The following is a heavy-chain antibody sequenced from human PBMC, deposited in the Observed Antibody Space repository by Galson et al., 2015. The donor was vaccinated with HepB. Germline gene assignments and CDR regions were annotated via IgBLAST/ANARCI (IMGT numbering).Heavy chain of an antibody. CDR1: GFTVSDNY. D-gene: IGHD6-25*01. CDR3: ARDYSSAWLGY. Sequence: SLRLSCAASGFTVSDNYMSWVRQAPGEGLEWVSIIFSGGTTYYAASVKGRFTISRDNSKNTLNLQMNSLRAEDTAVYYCARDYSSAWLGYWGQGTLVTVSS. V-gene: IGHV3-66*01. J-gene: IGHJ4*02. CDR2: IFSGGTT.